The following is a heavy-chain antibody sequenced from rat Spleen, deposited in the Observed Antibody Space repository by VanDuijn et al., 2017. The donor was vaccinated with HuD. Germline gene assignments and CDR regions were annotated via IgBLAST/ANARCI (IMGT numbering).Heavy chain of an antibody. D-gene: IGHD1-7*01. J-gene: IGHJ2*01. CDR1: GFTFSDYY. CDR2: ISYDGSST. Sequence: EVKLVESGGGLVQPGRSLKLSCAASGFTFSDYYMAWVRQAPKKGLEWVATISYDGSSTYYRDSVKGRFTISRDNAESIVYLQMNSLKSEDTATYYCAVAGYGYWGQGVMVTVSS. CDR3: AVAGYGY. V-gene: IGHV5-7*01.